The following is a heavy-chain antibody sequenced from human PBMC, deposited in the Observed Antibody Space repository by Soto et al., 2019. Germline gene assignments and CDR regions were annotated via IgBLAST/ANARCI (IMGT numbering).Heavy chain of an antibody. CDR3: AKDLRCSRYWYFDL. Sequence: EMQLLESGGTLLQPGGSLRLSCAASGFTFSSYAMNWVRQAPGEGLEWVSGISSSGGTTYYADSVKGRFTISRDNSKKTLDLQMNNLRGEDTAGYYCAKDLRCSRYWYFDLWGRGTLVTVSS. CDR2: ISSSGGTT. V-gene: IGHV3-23*01. D-gene: IGHD2-8*01. CDR1: GFTFSSYA. J-gene: IGHJ2*01.